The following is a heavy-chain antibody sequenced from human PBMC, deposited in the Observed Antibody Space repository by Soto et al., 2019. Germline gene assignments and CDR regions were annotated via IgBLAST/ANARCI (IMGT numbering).Heavy chain of an antibody. Sequence: SETLSLTCAVSGGSISSGCYSWSWLRQPPGKGLEWIGYIYYSGSTYYNPSLKSRVTISVDTSKNQFSLKLSSVTAADTAVYYCARGYCSSTICYIWDNWFDPWGQGTLVTVSS. CDR2: IYYSGST. CDR1: GGSISSGCYS. D-gene: IGHD2-2*02. V-gene: IGHV4-61*01. CDR3: ARGYCSSTICYIWDNWFDP. J-gene: IGHJ5*02.